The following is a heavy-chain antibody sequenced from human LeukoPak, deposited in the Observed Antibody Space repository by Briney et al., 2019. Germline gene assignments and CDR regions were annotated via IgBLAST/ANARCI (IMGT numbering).Heavy chain of an antibody. V-gene: IGHV3-30*18. J-gene: IGHJ3*02. Sequence: GGSLRLSCAASGFTFSSYGMHWVRQAPGKGLEWVAVISYDGSNKYYADSVKGRFTISRDNSKNTLYLQMNSLRAEDTAVYYCAKDNFAGSGSLDAFDIWGQGTMVTVSS. CDR1: GFTFSSYG. D-gene: IGHD3-10*01. CDR2: ISYDGSNK. CDR3: AKDNFAGSGSLDAFDI.